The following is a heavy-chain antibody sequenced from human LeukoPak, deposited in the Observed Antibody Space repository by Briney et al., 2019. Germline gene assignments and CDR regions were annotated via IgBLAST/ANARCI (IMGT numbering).Heavy chain of an antibody. CDR2: INHNGNVN. Sequence: GGSLRLSCAASGFTFSSYWMNWARQAPGKGLEWVASINHNGNVNYYVDSVKGRFTISRDNAKNSLYLQMNSLRAEDTAVYYCARDSPVAGTFDYWGQGTLVTVSS. V-gene: IGHV3-7*01. CDR3: ARDSPVAGTFDY. D-gene: IGHD6-19*01. J-gene: IGHJ4*02. CDR1: GFTFSSYW.